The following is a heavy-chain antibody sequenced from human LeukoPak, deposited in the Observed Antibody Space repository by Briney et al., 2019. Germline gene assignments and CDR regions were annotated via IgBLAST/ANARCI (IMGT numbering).Heavy chain of an antibody. Sequence: ASVKVSCKASGYTFTGYYMHWVRQAPGQGLEWMGWINPNSGGTNYAQKFQGRVTMTRDTSISTAYMELSRLRSDDTAVYYCARGGRSSGWYYYYYYMDVWGKGTRSPSP. CDR2: INPNSGGT. CDR3: ARGGRSSGWYYYYYYMDV. D-gene: IGHD6-19*01. V-gene: IGHV1-2*02. CDR1: GYTFTGYY. J-gene: IGHJ6*03.